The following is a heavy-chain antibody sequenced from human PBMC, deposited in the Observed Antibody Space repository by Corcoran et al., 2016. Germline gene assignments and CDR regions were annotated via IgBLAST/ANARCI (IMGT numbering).Heavy chain of an antibody. V-gene: IGHV4-39*07. D-gene: IGHD3-22*01. Sequence: QLQLQESGPGLVKPSETLSLTCTVSGGSISSSSYYWGWIRQPPGKGLEWIGSIYYSGSTYYNPSLKSRVTISVDKSKNQFSLKLSSVTAADTAVYYCARVPGYYDTKGAFDIWGQGTMVTVSS. CDR3: ARVPGYYDTKGAFDI. CDR1: GGSISSSSYY. CDR2: IYYSGST. J-gene: IGHJ3*02.